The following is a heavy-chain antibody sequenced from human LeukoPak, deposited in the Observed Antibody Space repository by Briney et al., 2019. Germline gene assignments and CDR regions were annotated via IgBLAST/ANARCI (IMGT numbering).Heavy chain of an antibody. CDR2: IIPIFGTA. CDR1: GGTFSSYA. D-gene: IGHD3-16*01. V-gene: IGHV1-69*13. CDR3: ARLGARNAEFGGVTRPYYYYMDV. J-gene: IGHJ6*03. Sequence: ASVKVSCKASGGTFSSYAISWVRQAPGQGLEWMGGIIPIFGTANYAQKFQGRVTITADESTSSAYMELSSLRSEDTAVYYCARLGARNAEFGGVTRPYYYYMDVWGKGTTVTISS.